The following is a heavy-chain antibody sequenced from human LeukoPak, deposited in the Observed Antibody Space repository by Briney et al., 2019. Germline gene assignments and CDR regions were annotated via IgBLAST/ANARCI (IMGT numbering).Heavy chain of an antibody. CDR3: ARGGVIYCSSTSCSHDAFDI. CDR1: GGSISSYY. Sequence: SETLSLTYTVSGGSISSYYWSWIRQPAGKGLEWIGRIYTSGSTNYNPSLKSRVTMSVDTSRNQFSLKLSSVTAADTAVYYCARGGVIYCSSTSCSHDAFDIWGQGTMVTVSS. D-gene: IGHD2-2*01. V-gene: IGHV4-4*07. CDR2: IYTSGST. J-gene: IGHJ3*02.